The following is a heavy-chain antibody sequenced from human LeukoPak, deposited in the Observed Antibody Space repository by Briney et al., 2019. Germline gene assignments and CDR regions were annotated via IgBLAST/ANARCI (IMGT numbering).Heavy chain of an antibody. D-gene: IGHD3-10*01. J-gene: IGHJ4*02. Sequence: PGGSLRLSCAASGITFSNSWMCWVRQAPGKGLEWVANIKEDGSEKYYVNSVKGRFTISRDNAKNSLYLQMNSLRAEDTAVYYCARGGGSRSYYKRELDYWGQGTLVTVSS. V-gene: IGHV3-7*01. CDR3: ARGGGSRSYYKRELDY. CDR1: GITFSNSW. CDR2: IKEDGSEK.